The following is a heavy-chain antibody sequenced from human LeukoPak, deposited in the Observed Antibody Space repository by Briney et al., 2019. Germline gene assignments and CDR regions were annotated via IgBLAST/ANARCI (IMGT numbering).Heavy chain of an antibody. CDR2: IYYSGST. CDR1: GGSISSSSYY. D-gene: IGHD4-17*01. Sequence: SETLSLTCTVSGGSISSSSYYWGWIRQPPGKGLEWIGSIYYSGSTYYNPSLKSRVTISVDTSKNQFSLKPSSVTAADTAVYYCARVVLLRNFDYWGQGTLVTVSS. J-gene: IGHJ4*02. CDR3: ARVVLLRNFDY. V-gene: IGHV4-39*07.